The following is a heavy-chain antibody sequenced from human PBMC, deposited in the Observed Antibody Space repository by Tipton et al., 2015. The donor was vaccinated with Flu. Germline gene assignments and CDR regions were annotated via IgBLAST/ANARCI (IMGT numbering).Heavy chain of an antibody. CDR1: GGFVSSYY. CDR2: IYNNQYT. J-gene: IGHJ4*02. Sequence: TLSLTCTVSGGFVSSYYWNWIRRPPGKGLEWIGYIYNNQYTKYNPSLKSRVTASVDPSMSQFSLRLTSVTAADTAVYYCARHTGDSVRGVIDYWGQGTLVTVSS. CDR3: ARHTGDSVRGVIDY. D-gene: IGHD3-10*02. V-gene: IGHV4-59*08.